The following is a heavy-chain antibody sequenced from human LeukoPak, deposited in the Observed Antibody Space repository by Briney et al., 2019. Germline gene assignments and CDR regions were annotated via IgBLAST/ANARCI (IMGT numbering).Heavy chain of an antibody. CDR2: INRSGST. J-gene: IGHJ4*02. D-gene: IGHD5-24*01. CDR3: ARRRWLQLKGGFDY. V-gene: IGHV4-34*01. Sequence: SETLSLTCGVYGDSISGYHWTYIRQPPGKGLEWIGEINRSGSTNYNPSLKSRVTISVDTSKNQFSLKLSSVTAADTAVYYCARRRWLQLKGGFDYWGQGTLVTVSS. CDR1: GDSISGYH.